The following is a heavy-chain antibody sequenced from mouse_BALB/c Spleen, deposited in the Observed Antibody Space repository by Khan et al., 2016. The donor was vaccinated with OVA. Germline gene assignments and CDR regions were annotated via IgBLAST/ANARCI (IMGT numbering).Heavy chain of an antibody. Sequence: EVQLQESGAELVKPGASVKSSCTATGFNIKDTYMHWVRQRPEQGLEWIGRIDPAFVNTKYDPKFQGKATTTADTSSDLAYLQPSGLTSEDTAVYYCASPNWFAYWGQGTLVTVSA. CDR2: IDPAFVNT. J-gene: IGHJ3*01. CDR3: ASPNWFAY. V-gene: IGHV14-3*02. CDR1: GFNIKDTY.